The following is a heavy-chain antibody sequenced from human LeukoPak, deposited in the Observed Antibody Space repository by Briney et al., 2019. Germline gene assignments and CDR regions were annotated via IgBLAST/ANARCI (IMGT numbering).Heavy chain of an antibody. D-gene: IGHD3-9*01. CDR3: ARTTYFATFDY. CDR2: ISPYKGDT. V-gene: IGHV1-18*01. J-gene: IGHJ4*02. CDR1: GYTFSNYG. Sequence: ASVKVSCKTSGYTFSNYGISWVRQAPGQGLEWMGWISPYKGDTKYKSKFQGRVTMTTDTSTTTAYMELRSLRSDDTAVYYCARTTYFATFDYCGQGILVTVSS.